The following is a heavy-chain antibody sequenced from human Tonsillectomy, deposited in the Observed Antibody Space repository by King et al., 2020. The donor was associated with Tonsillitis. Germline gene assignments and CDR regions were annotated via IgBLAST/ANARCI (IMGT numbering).Heavy chain of an antibody. CDR1: GGSISSSSYY. J-gene: IGHJ4*02. D-gene: IGHD3-22*01. Sequence: LQLQESGPGLVKPSETLSLTCTVSGGSISSSSYYWGWIRQPPGKGLEWIGSIYYSGRTYYNPSLKSRVTISVDTSKNQFSLKLSSLTAADTAVYYCATLNTYYYDSSGYYEGYYFGYWGQGTLVTVSS. V-gene: IGHV4-39*01. CDR2: IYYSGRT. CDR3: ATLNTYYYDSSGYYEGYYFGY.